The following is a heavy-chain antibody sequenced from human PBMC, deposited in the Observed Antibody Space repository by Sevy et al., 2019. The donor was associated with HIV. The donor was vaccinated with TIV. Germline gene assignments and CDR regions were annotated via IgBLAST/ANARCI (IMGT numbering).Heavy chain of an antibody. V-gene: IGHV4-30-4*01. J-gene: IGHJ2*01. CDR3: ARERYYYDSSGYYKYWYFDL. Sequence: SETLSLTCTVSGGSISSGDYYWSWIRQPPGKGLEWIGYIYYSGSTYYNPSLKSRVTISVDTSKNQFSLKLSSVTAADTAVYYCARERYYYDSSGYYKYWYFDLWGRGTLVTVSS. CDR2: IYYSGST. D-gene: IGHD3-22*01. CDR1: GGSISSGDYY.